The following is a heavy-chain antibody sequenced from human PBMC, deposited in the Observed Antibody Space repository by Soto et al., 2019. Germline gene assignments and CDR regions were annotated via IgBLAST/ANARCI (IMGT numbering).Heavy chain of an antibody. J-gene: IGHJ3*02. CDR1: GFTFSRHW. Sequence: EVQLVESGGCLVQPGGSLRLSCEASGFTFSRHWLHWFRQATGEGLVSVSRISPDGSDTNYADSVEGRFTISRDNAKSTLYLEMTRLRAEDTGVYYCARPRTMIYSAFDTWGQETTVTVSS. CDR3: ARPRTMIYSAFDT. CDR2: ISPDGSDT. D-gene: IGHD3-10*02. V-gene: IGHV3-74*01.